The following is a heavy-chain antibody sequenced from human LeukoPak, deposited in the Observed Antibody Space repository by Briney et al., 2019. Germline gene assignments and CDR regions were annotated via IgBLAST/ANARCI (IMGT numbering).Heavy chain of an antibody. D-gene: IGHD3-16*02. CDR2: INHSGST. J-gene: IGHJ4*02. CDR3: SRRRYDYVWGSYRPADH. Sequence: SETLSLTCAVYGGSFSGYYWSWIRQPPGKGLEWIGEINHSGSTNYNPSLKSRVTISVDTSKNQFSLKLSSVTAADTAVYYCSRRRYDYVWGSYRPADHWGQGTLVTVSS. V-gene: IGHV4-34*01. CDR1: GGSFSGYY.